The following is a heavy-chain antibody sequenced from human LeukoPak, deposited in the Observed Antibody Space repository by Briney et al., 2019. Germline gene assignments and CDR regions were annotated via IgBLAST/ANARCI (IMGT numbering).Heavy chain of an antibody. J-gene: IGHJ3*02. CDR3: ARESWWAERAFDI. V-gene: IGHV3-21*01. D-gene: IGHD2-15*01. CDR2: ISSSSSYL. Sequence: PGGSLRLSCAASGVTFSSYSINWVRQAPGKGLEWVSSISSSSSYLYYADSVKGRFTISRDNAKNSLYLQMNSLRAEDTAVYYCARESWWAERAFDIWGLGTMVTVSS. CDR1: GVTFSSYS.